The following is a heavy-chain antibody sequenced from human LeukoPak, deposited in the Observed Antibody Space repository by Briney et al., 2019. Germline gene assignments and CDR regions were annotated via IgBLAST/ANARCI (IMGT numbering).Heavy chain of an antibody. D-gene: IGHD4-11*01. J-gene: IGHJ4*02. CDR2: ISGSGSPI. CDR1: GFTFGSYD. CDR3: ARVLEYSDYANDF. V-gene: IGHV3-48*03. Sequence: PGGSLRLSCTASGFTFGSYDMNWVRQAPGKGLESVSYISGSGSPIYYADSVKGRFTISRDNAMNSLYLHMNGLRAEDTAVYYCARVLEYSDYANDFWGQGTLVTVSS.